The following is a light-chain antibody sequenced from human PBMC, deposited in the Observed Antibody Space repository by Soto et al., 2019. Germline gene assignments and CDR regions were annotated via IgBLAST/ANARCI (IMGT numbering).Light chain of an antibody. J-gene: IGLJ1*01. V-gene: IGLV2-8*01. CDR3: TSYAGGNNV. CDR2: EVN. Sequence: QSALTQPPSASGSPGQSVTISCTGTSSDVGGYNFVSWYQQYPDKFPKLMVYEVNKRPSGVPDRFSGSKSGNTASLTVSGLQAEDEAEYYCTSYAGGNNVFGTGTKRTVL. CDR1: SSDVGGYNF.